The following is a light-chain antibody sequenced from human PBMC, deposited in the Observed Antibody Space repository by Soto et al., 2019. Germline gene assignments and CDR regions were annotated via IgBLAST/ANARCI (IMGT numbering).Light chain of an antibody. CDR3: SSYTSSSNKV. CDR1: SSDVGGYNY. CDR2: DVS. J-gene: IGLJ2*01. V-gene: IGLV2-14*01. Sequence: QSALTQPASVSGSPGQSITISCSGTSSDVGGYNYVSWYQQHPGKAPRLMIYDVSYRPSGVSNRFSGSRSGNTASLTISGLQTEDEADYYCSSYTSSSNKVFGGGTKLTVL.